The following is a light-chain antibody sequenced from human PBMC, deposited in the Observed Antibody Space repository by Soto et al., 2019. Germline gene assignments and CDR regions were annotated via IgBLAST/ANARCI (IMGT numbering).Light chain of an antibody. CDR1: QSVSSY. CDR2: DAS. CDR3: QQYGSSPIT. J-gene: IGKJ5*01. V-gene: IGKV3D-20*01. Sequence: IVLTPSPTTPSSSTRERTTLSCGASQSVSSYLAWYQQKPGQAPRLLIYDASIRVPTTPARFSGSASGTEFTLTISSLESEDFAVYYCQQYGSSPITFGQGARLEIK.